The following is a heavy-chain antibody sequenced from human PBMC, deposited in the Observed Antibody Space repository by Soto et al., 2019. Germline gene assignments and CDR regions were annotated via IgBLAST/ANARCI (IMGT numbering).Heavy chain of an antibody. V-gene: IGHV3-21*01. CDR1: GVTFSSYS. CDR2: ISSSSSYI. J-gene: IGHJ5*02. D-gene: IGHD3-9*01. Sequence: ASGVTFSSYSMNWVRKDTGKGLEWVSSISSSSSYIYYADSVKGRFTISRDNAKNSLYLQMNSLRAEDTAVYYCATALTYYDILTGPDDWFDPWGQGTLVTVSS. CDR3: ATALTYYDILTGPDDWFDP.